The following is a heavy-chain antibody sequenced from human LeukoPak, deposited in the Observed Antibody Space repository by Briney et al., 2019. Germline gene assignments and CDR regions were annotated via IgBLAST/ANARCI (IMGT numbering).Heavy chain of an antibody. V-gene: IGHV4-59*05. CDR2: IYYSGST. Sequence: SETLSLTCSVSGGSISSHYWSWIRQPPGKGLEWIGSIYYSGSTYYNPSLKSRVTISVDTSKNQFSLKLSSVTAADTAVYYCARIPVALLTHYYYYGMDVWGQGTTVTVSS. D-gene: IGHD4-23*01. J-gene: IGHJ6*02. CDR3: ARIPVALLTHYYYYGMDV. CDR1: GGSISSHY.